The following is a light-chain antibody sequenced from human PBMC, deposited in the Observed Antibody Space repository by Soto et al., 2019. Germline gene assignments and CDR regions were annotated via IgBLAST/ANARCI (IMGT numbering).Light chain of an antibody. J-gene: IGKJ5*01. CDR1: QGIANY. CDR2: TSS. Sequence: IQLTQSPSYMATSVCNTINSTSRASQGIANYLAWYQQKPGKPPKLLIYTSSTLQSGVSSRFSGSGSGTYFSFTISSLQPDDFATYYRQQYSNLITFGKGTRLEIK. V-gene: IGKV1-27*01. CDR3: QQYSNLIT.